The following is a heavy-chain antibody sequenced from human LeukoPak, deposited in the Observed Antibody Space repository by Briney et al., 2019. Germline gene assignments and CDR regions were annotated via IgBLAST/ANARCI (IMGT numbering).Heavy chain of an antibody. J-gene: IGHJ3*02. CDR1: GYTFTSYY. V-gene: IGHV1-46*01. CDR3: ARPLSSSTVNDAFDI. CDR2: INPSGGST. Sequence: ASVKVSCKASGYTFTSYYMHWVRQAPGQGLEWMGIINPSGGSTSYAQKFQGRVTMTRDTSTSTVYMELSGLRSEDTAVYYCARPLSSSTVNDAFDIWGQGTMVTVSS. D-gene: IGHD6-6*01.